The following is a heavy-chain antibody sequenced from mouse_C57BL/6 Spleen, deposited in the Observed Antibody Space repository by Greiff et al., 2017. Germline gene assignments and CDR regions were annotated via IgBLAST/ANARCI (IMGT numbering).Heavy chain of an antibody. Sequence: QVQLQQSGAELVRPGTSVKVSCKASGYAFTNYWIEWVKQRPGQGLEWIGEINPGSGGTNYNEKFKGKATLTADKSSSTAYMQLSSLASEDSAVYFCAYPHLDYWGQGTTLTVSS. CDR3: AYPHLDY. CDR1: GYAFTNYW. CDR2: INPGSGGT. V-gene: IGHV1-54*01. J-gene: IGHJ2*01.